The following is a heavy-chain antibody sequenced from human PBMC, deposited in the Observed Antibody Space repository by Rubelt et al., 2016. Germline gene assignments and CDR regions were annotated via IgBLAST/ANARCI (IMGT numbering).Heavy chain of an antibody. Sequence: SLRLSCAASGFTFSSYGMHWVRQAPGKGLEWVAVIWYDGSNKYYADSVKGRFTISRDNSKNTLYLQMNSLRAEDTAVYYCARAGGWLQSLGDYWGQGTLVTVSS. J-gene: IGHJ4*02. CDR1: GFTFSSYG. CDR3: ARAGGWLQSLGDY. D-gene: IGHD5-24*01. V-gene: IGHV3-33*01. CDR2: IWYDGSNK.